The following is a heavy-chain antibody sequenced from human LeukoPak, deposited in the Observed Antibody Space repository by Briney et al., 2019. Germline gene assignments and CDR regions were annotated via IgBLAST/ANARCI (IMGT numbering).Heavy chain of an antibody. Sequence: TGGSLRISCAASGLTFSSYAMYWFRQAPGKRLDWVAVISYDGSNKYYADSVKGRFTISRDNSKNTLYLQMNSLRAEDTAVYYCARGAIVVVPAAGWYWGQGTLVTVSS. CDR2: ISYDGSNK. CDR1: GLTFSSYA. J-gene: IGHJ4*02. CDR3: ARGAIVVVPAAGWY. D-gene: IGHD2-2*01. V-gene: IGHV3-30-3*01.